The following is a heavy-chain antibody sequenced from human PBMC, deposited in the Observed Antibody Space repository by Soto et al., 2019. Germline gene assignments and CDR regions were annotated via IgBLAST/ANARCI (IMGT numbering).Heavy chain of an antibody. J-gene: IGHJ6*02. CDR3: ARERSGGEYYDILTGYSLGYGMDV. CDR1: GGSISSYY. Sequence: SETLSLTCTVSGGSISSYYWSWIRQPPGKGLEWIGYIYYSGSTNYNPSLKSRVTISVDTSKNQFSLKLSSVTAADTAVYYCARERSGGEYYDILTGYSLGYGMDVWGQGTTVTAP. D-gene: IGHD3-9*01. CDR2: IYYSGST. V-gene: IGHV4-59*01.